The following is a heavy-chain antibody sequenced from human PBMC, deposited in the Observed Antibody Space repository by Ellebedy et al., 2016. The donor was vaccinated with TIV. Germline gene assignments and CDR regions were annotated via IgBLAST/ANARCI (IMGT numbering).Heavy chain of an antibody. D-gene: IGHD2-8*01. Sequence: SETLSLTXTVSGGSISSYYWSWIRQPPGKGLEWIGYIYYSGSTNYNPSLKSRVTISVDTSKNQFSLKLSSVTAADTAVYYCARPNFPDYYMDVWGKGTTVTVSS. J-gene: IGHJ6*03. V-gene: IGHV4-59*01. CDR2: IYYSGST. CDR1: GGSISSYY. CDR3: ARPNFPDYYMDV.